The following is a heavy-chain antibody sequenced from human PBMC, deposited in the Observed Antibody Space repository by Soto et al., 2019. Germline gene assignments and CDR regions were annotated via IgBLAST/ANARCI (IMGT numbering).Heavy chain of an antibody. CDR1: EFPASSNY. CDR3: ARDQLYYNDISGRPLNAFDG. CDR2: IYSGGST. J-gene: IGHJ3*01. D-gene: IGHD3-22*01. Sequence: PGGSLTHSCAASEFPASSNYMSWVSQAPEKGLDLVSVIYSGGSTYYEDSVKGRFTISRDNAKNSLYLQMNSLRAEDTAVYYCARDQLYYNDISGRPLNAFDGWGQGTMVTVSS. V-gene: IGHV3-66*01.